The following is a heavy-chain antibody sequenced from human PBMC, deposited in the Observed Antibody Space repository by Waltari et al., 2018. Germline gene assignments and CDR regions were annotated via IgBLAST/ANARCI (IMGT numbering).Heavy chain of an antibody. D-gene: IGHD3-22*01. V-gene: IGHV2-70*04. CDR3: ARSQYYNDRSGPFDY. Sequence: QVTLKESGPALVKPTQTLTLTCSFSGFSLSTTGMRVSWIRQPPGKALEWLARIDWDGDKFYSTSLKTRLSISKDTSKNQVFLTMTNMHPVDTATYYCARSQYYNDRSGPFDYWGQGTLVTVSS. J-gene: IGHJ4*02. CDR2: IDWDGDK. CDR1: GFSLSTTGMR.